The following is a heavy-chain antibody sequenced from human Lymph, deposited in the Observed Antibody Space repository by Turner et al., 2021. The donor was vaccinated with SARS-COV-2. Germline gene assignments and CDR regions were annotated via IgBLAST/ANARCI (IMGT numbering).Heavy chain of an antibody. Sequence: EVQLLESGGGLVQPGGSLRLSCAASGFTFSSYAMSWVRQAPGKGLGWVSAISGSGGDTYYADSVEGRFTISRDNSKNTLYLQMNSLRAEDTAVYYCAKGVRGAMIVVVIPYFDYWGQGTLVTVSS. D-gene: IGHD3-22*01. CDR3: AKGVRGAMIVVVIPYFDY. J-gene: IGHJ4*02. CDR2: ISGSGGDT. CDR1: GFTFSSYA. V-gene: IGHV3-23*01.